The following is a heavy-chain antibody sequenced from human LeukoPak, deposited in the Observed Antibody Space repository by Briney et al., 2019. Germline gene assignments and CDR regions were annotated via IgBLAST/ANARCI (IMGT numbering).Heavy chain of an antibody. J-gene: IGHJ3*02. CDR2: ISYDGSNK. CDR3: ARDTNSRIQLWFGHAPGYAFDI. CDR1: GFTFSSYA. Sequence: GGSLRLSCAASGFTFSSYAMHWVRQAPGKGLEWVAVISYDGSNKYYADSVKGRFTISRDNSKNTLYLQMNSLRAEDTAVYYCARDTNSRIQLWFGHAPGYAFDIWGQGTMVTVSS. D-gene: IGHD5-18*01. V-gene: IGHV3-30*04.